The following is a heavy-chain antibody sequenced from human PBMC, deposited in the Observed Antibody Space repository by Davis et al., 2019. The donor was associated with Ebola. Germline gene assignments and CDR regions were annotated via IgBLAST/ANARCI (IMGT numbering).Heavy chain of an antibody. CDR1: VYSFTSYW. J-gene: IGHJ4*02. V-gene: IGHV5-51*01. D-gene: IGHD3-22*01. CDR3: ARPSDSSGRIDY. Sequence: GESLKISCKGSVYSFTSYWIGWVRQLPGKCLESLGIIYPGDSDTRYSPSFQGQVTISADKSISTAYLQWSSLKASDTAMYYCARPSDSSGRIDYWGQGTLVTVSS. CDR2: IYPGDSDT.